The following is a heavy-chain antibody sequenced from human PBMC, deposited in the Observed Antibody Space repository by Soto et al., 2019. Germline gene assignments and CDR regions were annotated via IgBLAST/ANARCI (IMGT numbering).Heavy chain of an antibody. J-gene: IGHJ6*02. CDR3: ARGAPPEYSSGWYDPRAVGGMDV. CDR2: IIPIFGTA. D-gene: IGHD6-19*01. Sequence: GASVKVSCKASGGTFSSYAISWVRQAPGQGLEWMGGIIPIFGTANYAQKFQGRVTITADESTSTAYMELSRLRSEDTAVYYCARGAPPEYSSGWYDPRAVGGMDVWGQGTTVTVSS. CDR1: GGTFSSYA. V-gene: IGHV1-69*13.